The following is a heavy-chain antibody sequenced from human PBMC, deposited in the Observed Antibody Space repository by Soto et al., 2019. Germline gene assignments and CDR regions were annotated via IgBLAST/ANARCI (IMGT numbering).Heavy chain of an antibody. V-gene: IGHV4-30-4*01. CDR3: VRGPTPEKVDS. CDR2: IHNCGSP. CDR1: GTSIHNGVYF. J-gene: IGHJ4*02. Sequence: QVQLQESGPGLVRPSQTLSLTGSVSGTSIHNGVYFWSWIRQSPGKCLEWMGHIHNCGSPSNNPSLRSRVIISADTSMNQFALALTSVTGVDTAMSYGVRGPTPEKVDSWGEGSLVTVTS.